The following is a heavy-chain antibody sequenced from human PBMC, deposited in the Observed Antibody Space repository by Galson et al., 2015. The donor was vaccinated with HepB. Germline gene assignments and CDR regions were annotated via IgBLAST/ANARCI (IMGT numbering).Heavy chain of an antibody. CDR2: ISGSGGST. J-gene: IGHJ4*02. D-gene: IGHD2-2*01. V-gene: IGHV3-23*01. CDR3: AKVGCSSTSCYVFDY. CDR1: GFTFSSYA. Sequence: SLRLSCAASGFTFSSYAMSWVRQAPGKGLEWVSAISGSGGSTYYADSVEGRFTISRDNSKNTLYLQMNSLRAEDTAVYYCAKVGCSSTSCYVFDYWGQGTLVTVSS.